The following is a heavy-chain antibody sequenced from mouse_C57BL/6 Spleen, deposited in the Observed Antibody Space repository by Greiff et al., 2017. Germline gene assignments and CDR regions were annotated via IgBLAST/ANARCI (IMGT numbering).Heavy chain of an antibody. J-gene: IGHJ3*01. V-gene: IGHV1-82*01. CDR1: GYAFSSSW. D-gene: IGHD1-3*01. CDR2: IYPGDGDT. Sequence: QVQLKQSGPELVKPGASVKISCKASGYAFSSSWMNWVKQRPGKGLEWIGRIYPGDGDTNYNGKFKGKATLTADKSSSTAYMQLSSLTSEDSAVYFCARVYFAYWGQGTLVTVSA. CDR3: ARVYFAY.